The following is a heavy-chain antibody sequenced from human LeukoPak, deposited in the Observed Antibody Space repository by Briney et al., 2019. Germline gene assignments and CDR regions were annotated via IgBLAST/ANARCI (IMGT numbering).Heavy chain of an antibody. D-gene: IGHD2-2*01. CDR1: GFTFGDYA. Sequence: GGSLRLSCTASGFTFGDYAMSWFRQAPGKGLEWVGFIRSKAYDGTTEYAASVKGRFTISRDDSKSIAYLQMNSLKTEDTAVYYCTRAYTQLGFDPWGQGTLVTVSS. J-gene: IGHJ5*02. CDR3: TRAYTQLGFDP. V-gene: IGHV3-49*03. CDR2: IRSKAYDGTT.